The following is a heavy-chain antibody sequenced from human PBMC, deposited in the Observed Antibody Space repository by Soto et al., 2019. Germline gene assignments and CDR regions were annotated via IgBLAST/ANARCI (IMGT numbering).Heavy chain of an antibody. J-gene: IGHJ6*02. CDR1: GGSISSYF. CDR2: IYYSGST. CDR3: ARDIMGTNYYYYGMDV. Sequence: SETLSLTCTVSGGSISSYFWSWIRQPPGKGLEWIGYIYYSGSTNYNPSLKSRVTISVDTSKNQFSLKLSSVTAADTAVYYCARDIMGTNYYYYGMDVWGQGTTVTVSS. V-gene: IGHV4-59*01. D-gene: IGHD2-8*01.